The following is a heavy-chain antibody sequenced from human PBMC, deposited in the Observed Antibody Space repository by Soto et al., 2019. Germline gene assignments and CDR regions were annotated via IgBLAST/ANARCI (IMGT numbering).Heavy chain of an antibody. CDR2: IWYDGSNK. J-gene: IGHJ4*02. CDR1: GFTLRSYV. Sequence: GGSLKISFAASGFTLRSYVMHWVRQAPGKGLEWVAVIWYDGSNKYYADSVKGRFTISRDNSKNTLYLQMNSLRAEDTAVYYCAREMVGFDYWGQGTLVTVSS. D-gene: IGHD1-26*01. V-gene: IGHV3-33*01. CDR3: AREMVGFDY.